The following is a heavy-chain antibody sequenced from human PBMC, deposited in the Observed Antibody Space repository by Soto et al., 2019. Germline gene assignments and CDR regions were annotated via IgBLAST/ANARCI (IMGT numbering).Heavy chain of an antibody. CDR1: GFTFSGSA. J-gene: IGHJ6*02. Sequence: EVQLVESGGGLVQPGGSLKLSCAASGFTFSGSAMHWVRQASGKGLDWVGRIRSKANSYATAYAASVKGRFTISRDDSKNTAYLQMNSLKTEDTAVYYCTSTLAYCGGDCYSNYYFYGMDVWVQGTTVTVSS. CDR2: IRSKANSYAT. D-gene: IGHD2-21*02. CDR3: TSTLAYCGGDCYSNYYFYGMDV. V-gene: IGHV3-73*02.